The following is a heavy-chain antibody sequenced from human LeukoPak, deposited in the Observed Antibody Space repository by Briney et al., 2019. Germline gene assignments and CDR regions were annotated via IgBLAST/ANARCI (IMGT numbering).Heavy chain of an antibody. Sequence: SETLSLTCTVSGASISTYYWAWIRQPAGKGLEWIGRVYSTGSTNYDPSLKSRVTMSVDTSKNQFSLKLRSVTAADTAVYYCARSMSDDDFAFDFWGQGTRVTVSS. CDR3: ARSMSDDDFAFDF. V-gene: IGHV4-4*07. CDR2: VYSTGST. J-gene: IGHJ3*01. CDR1: GASISTYY. D-gene: IGHD4-17*01.